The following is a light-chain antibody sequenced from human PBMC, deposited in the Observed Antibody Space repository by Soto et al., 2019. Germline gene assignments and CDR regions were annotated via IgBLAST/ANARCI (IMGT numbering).Light chain of an antibody. J-gene: IGKJ1*01. V-gene: IGKV3-11*01. Sequence: VLTQSPATLSLSPGERATLSCRASQSVGNYLAWYQQKSGQAPSLLIYGASNRATGIPARFSGSGSGTDFTLTISSLEPEDFAVYYCQQWYNSWTFGQGTRVEIK. CDR2: GAS. CDR3: QQWYNSWT. CDR1: QSVGNY.